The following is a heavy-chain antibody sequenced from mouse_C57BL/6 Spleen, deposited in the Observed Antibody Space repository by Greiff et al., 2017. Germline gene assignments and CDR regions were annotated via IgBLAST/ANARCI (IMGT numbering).Heavy chain of an antibody. CDR1: GYTFTSYW. CDR3: ASPYGNYPFYAMDY. Sequence: VQLQQPGAELVKPGASVKLSCKASGYTFTSYWMHWVKQRPGRGLEWIGRIDPNSGGTKYNEKFKSKATLTVDKPSSTAYMQLSSLTSEDSAVYYCASPYGNYPFYAMDYWGQGTSVTVSS. CDR2: IDPNSGGT. V-gene: IGHV1-72*01. J-gene: IGHJ4*01. D-gene: IGHD2-1*01.